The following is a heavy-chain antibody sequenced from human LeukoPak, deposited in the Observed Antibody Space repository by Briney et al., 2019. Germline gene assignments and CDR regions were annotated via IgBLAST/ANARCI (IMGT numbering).Heavy chain of an antibody. V-gene: IGHV4-59*12. Sequence: SETLSLTCTVSGGSISSYYWSWIRQPPGKGLEWIGYIYYSGSTNYNPSLKSRVTISVDTSKTQFSVNLNSVTAADTAMYYCARDRAYYYDSSGYHGAFDIWGQGTMTVSS. CDR2: IYYSGST. CDR3: ARDRAYYYDSSGYHGAFDI. CDR1: GGSISSYY. D-gene: IGHD3-22*01. J-gene: IGHJ3*02.